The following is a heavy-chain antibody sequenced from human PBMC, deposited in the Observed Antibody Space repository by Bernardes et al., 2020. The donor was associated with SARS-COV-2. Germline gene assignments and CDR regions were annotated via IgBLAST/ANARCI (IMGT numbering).Heavy chain of an antibody. J-gene: IGHJ4*02. CDR2: IYSRGYT. CDR3: ARDLIYGYFDS. Sequence: SETLSLTCTVSGASLSDYYWSWIRQPPGRGLEWIGYIYSRGYTNYNTYSPSLDRRVTMSVDASKNLFSLKLTSVTAADTAVYYCARDLIYGYFDSWGQGTLVTVSS. V-gene: IGHV4-59*01. CDR1: GASLSDYY. D-gene: IGHD3-10*01.